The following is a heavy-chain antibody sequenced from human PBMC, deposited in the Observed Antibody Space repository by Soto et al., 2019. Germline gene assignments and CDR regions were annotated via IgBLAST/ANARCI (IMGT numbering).Heavy chain of an antibody. CDR3: ARDIGDFRGIVVVPAAIPFDY. D-gene: IGHD2-2*01. V-gene: IGHV1-18*04. CDR1: GYTFTSYG. J-gene: IGHJ4*02. Sequence: ASVKVSCKASGYTFTSYGLSWVRQAPGQGLEWMGWISDYNGHTNYAQKLQGRVTMTTDTSTSTTYMELRSLRSDDTAVYYCARDIGDFRGIVVVPAAIPFDYWGQGTLVTVSS. CDR2: ISDYNGHT.